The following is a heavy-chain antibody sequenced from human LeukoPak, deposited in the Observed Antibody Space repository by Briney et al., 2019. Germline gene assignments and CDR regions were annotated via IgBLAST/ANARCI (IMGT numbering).Heavy chain of an antibody. J-gene: IGHJ4*02. CDR3: ARDQRYCSSSSCPWEPFDY. CDR2: ITSGGTSM. V-gene: IGHV3-48*03. D-gene: IGHD2-2*01. Sequence: PGGSLRLSCAPSGFTFSYYETGWVRRAPGKGLEWVSYITSGGTSMNYADSVKGRFTISRDNAKNSLYLQLNSLRAEDTAVYYCARDQRYCSSSSCPWEPFDYWGQGTLVTVSS. CDR1: GFTFSYYE.